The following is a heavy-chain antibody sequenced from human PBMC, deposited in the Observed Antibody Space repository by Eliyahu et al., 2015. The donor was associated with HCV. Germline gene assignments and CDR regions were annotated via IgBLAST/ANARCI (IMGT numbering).Heavy chain of an antibody. D-gene: IGHD3-9*01. V-gene: IGHV3-23*01. CDR2: VGGSGILT. Sequence: EVQLLESGGVLVQPGGSLRLSCAASGFRFSNYAMSWVRQAPGKGLEWVAGVGGSGILTKRADSVKGRFTISRENSKNTLYLQMNSLSADDTAIYYCAKRPGTDKKDWYFDLWGRGTLVTVSS. J-gene: IGHJ2*01. CDR1: GFRFSNYA. CDR3: AKRPGTDKKDWYFDL.